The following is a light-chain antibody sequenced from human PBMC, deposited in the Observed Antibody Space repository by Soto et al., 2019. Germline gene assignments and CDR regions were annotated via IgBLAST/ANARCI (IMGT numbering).Light chain of an antibody. CDR1: QDINKN. CDR3: QQYESLPLT. CDR2: DAS. V-gene: IGKV1-33*01. Sequence: DIQMTQSPSSLSASVGDRVTITCQSSQDINKNLIWYQQKPGKAPKLLIYDASDLETGVQSRFSGSGSGTGFTFTISSLQPEDFATYYCQQYESLPLTFGHGTRREIK. J-gene: IGKJ5*01.